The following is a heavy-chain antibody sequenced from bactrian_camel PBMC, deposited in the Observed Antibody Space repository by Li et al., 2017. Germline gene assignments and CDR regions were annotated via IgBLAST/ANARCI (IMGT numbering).Heavy chain of an antibody. D-gene: IGHD1*01. J-gene: IGHJ4*01. CDR2: IDTVGSV. CDR3: AAQFLEASCAVVHAIDN. CDR1: KDTYSSDY. V-gene: IGHV3S56*01. Sequence: QVQLVESGGGSVQAGGSLRHSCAASKDTYSSDYMGWFRQGPGKDREGVAGIDTVGSVRYAESVKGRFSISLDTAKNTVFLQMNSLKPEDTATYYCAAQFLEASCAVVHAIDNWGQGTQVTVS.